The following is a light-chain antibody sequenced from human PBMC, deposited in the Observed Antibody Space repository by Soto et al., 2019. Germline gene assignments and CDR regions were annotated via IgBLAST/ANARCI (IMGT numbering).Light chain of an antibody. CDR1: QSVSSY. V-gene: IGKV3-11*01. J-gene: IGKJ4*01. Sequence: EIVLTQSPATLSLSPGERATLSCRASQSVSSYLAWYQQKPGQAPRLLIYDASNRATGIPARFSGSGSGTDFTLTIISLEPEDFAIYYCQQRSNWPPVTFGGGTTVEIK. CDR2: DAS. CDR3: QQRSNWPPVT.